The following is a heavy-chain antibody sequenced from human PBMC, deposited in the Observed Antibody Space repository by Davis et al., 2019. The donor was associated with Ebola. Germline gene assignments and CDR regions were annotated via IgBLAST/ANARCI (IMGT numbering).Heavy chain of an antibody. CDR3: ARQTGGTTGPIDY. Sequence: AASVKVSCKASGGTFSSYAISWVRQAPGQGLEWMGRIIPILGIANYAQKFQGRVTITADKSTSTAYMELSSLRSEDTAVYYCARQTGGTTGPIDYWGQGTLVTVSS. J-gene: IGHJ4*02. V-gene: IGHV1-69*04. CDR2: IIPILGIA. CDR1: GGTFSSYA. D-gene: IGHD1-14*01.